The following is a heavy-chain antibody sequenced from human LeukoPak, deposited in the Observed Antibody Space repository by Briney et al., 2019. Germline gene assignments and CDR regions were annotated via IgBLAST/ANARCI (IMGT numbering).Heavy chain of an antibody. CDR2: IYHSGST. V-gene: IGHV4-30-2*01. CDR3: ARGEERRSAFDI. J-gene: IGHJ3*02. CDR1: GGSISSGGYY. D-gene: IGHD1-26*01. Sequence: SETLSLTCTVSGGSISSGGYYWSWIRQPPGKGLEWIGYIYHSGSTYYNPSLKSRVTISVDRSKNQFSLKLSSVTAADTAVYYCARGEERRSAFDIWGQGTMVTVSS.